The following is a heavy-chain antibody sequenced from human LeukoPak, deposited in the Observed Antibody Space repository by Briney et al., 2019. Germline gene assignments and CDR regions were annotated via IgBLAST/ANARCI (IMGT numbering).Heavy chain of an antibody. CDR1: GYTFTGYY. V-gene: IGHV1-2*02. CDR2: INPNSGGT. D-gene: IGHD3-10*01. CDR3: ARDTFGSGSFVDY. Sequence: ASVKVSCTASGYTFTGYYIHWVRQAPGQGLEWMGWINPNSGGTTYGQKFQGRVTMTSDTSINTAYMELSRLRSDDTAVFYCARDTFGSGSFVDYWGQGTLVTVSS. J-gene: IGHJ4*02.